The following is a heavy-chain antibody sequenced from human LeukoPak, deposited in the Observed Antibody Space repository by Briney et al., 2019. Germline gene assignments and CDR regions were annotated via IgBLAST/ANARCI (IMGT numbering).Heavy chain of an antibody. V-gene: IGHV3-23*01. CDR2: TGVSGS. D-gene: IGHD3-10*01. CDR3: ARCYTYGTTWFGGLDV. CDR1: GFTFSSSA. Sequence: SGGSLRLSCAASGFTFSSSAMTWVRQVLGKGLEWVSTTGVSGSYYADSVKGRFTISRDNSKNTLYLQMNSLRAEDTAVYYCARCYTYGTTWFGGLDVWGQGTTVTVS. J-gene: IGHJ6*02.